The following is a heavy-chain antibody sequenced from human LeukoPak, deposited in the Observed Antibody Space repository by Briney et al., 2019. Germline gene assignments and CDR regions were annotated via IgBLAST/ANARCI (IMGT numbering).Heavy chain of an antibody. J-gene: IGHJ5*02. V-gene: IGHV4-59*01. CDR1: GGSISSYY. CDR2: IYYSGST. Sequence: SETLSLTCTVSGGSISSYYWSWIRQPPGKGLEWIGYIYYSGSTNYNPSLKSRVTISVDTSKNQFSLKLSSVPAADTAVYYCARGWGPKVLLWFGELYWFDPWGQGTLVTVSS. CDR3: ARGWGPKVLLWFGELYWFDP. D-gene: IGHD3-10*01.